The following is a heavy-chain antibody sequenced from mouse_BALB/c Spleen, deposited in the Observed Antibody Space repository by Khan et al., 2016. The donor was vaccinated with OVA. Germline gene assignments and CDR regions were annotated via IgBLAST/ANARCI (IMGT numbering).Heavy chain of an antibody. CDR2: IYPGNGNT. D-gene: IGHD1-1*01. J-gene: IGHJ4*01. V-gene: IGHV1-63*02. CDR3: ARPYYYGSTYDTMDA. Sequence: QVQLQQSGAELVRPGTSVKMSCKAAGYTFTKYWIGWVKQRPGHGLEWIGDIYPGNGNTNYNEKFKGKATLTADTSSSTAYMHLYSLTSEDSASYYCARPYYYGSTYDTMDAWGQGTSVTVSS. CDR1: GYTFTKYW.